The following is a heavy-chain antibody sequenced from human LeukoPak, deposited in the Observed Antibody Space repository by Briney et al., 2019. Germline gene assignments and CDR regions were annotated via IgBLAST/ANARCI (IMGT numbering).Heavy chain of an antibody. Sequence: SETLSLTCTVSGGSISSYYWSWIRQPPGKGLEWIGYIYYSGGTNYNPSLKSRVTISVDTSKNQFSLKLSSVTAADTAVYYCARSTNPHSIRWTNYFDYWGQGTLVTVSS. CDR3: ARSTNPHSIRWTNYFDY. J-gene: IGHJ4*02. CDR1: GGSISSYY. V-gene: IGHV4-59*01. CDR2: IYYSGGT. D-gene: IGHD4-23*01.